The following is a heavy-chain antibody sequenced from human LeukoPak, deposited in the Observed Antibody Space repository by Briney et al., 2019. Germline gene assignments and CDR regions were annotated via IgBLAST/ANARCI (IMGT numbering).Heavy chain of an antibody. Sequence: SETLSLTCTVSGVSISSYYWSWIRQPAGKGLEWIGRIHTSGSTNYNPSLKSRVTMSVDTSKNQCSLKLSSATAADTAVYYCARDMYYYGSGSYRFDYWGQGTLVTVSS. CDR3: ARDMYYYGSGSYRFDY. J-gene: IGHJ4*02. V-gene: IGHV4-4*07. D-gene: IGHD3-10*01. CDR2: IHTSGST. CDR1: GVSISSYY.